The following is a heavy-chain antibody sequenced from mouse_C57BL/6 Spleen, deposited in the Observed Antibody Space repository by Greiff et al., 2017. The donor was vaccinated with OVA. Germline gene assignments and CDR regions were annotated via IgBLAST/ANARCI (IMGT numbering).Heavy chain of an antibody. Sequence: QVQLQQPGAELVRPGTSVKLSCKASGYTFTSYWMHWVKQRPGQGLEWIGVIDPSDSYTNYNQKFKGKATLTVDTSSSTAYMQLSSLTSEDSAVYYCARSRDGENWYFDVWGTGTTVTVS. CDR3: ARSRDGENWYFDV. CDR2: IDPSDSYT. J-gene: IGHJ1*03. V-gene: IGHV1-59*01. D-gene: IGHD3-3*01. CDR1: GYTFTSYW.